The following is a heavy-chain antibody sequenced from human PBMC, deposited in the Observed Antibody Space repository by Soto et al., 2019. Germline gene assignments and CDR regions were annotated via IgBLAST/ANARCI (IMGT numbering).Heavy chain of an antibody. CDR3: ARLYSSSSSSGY. CDR2: IIPIFGTA. CDR1: GVTFSSYA. D-gene: IGHD6-6*01. V-gene: IGHV1-69*13. Sequence: SVKVSCKASGVTFSSYAISWVRQAPGQGLEWMGGIIPIFGTANYAQKFQGRVTITADESTSTAYMELSSLRSEDTAVYYCARLYSSSSSSGYWGQGTLVTVSS. J-gene: IGHJ4*02.